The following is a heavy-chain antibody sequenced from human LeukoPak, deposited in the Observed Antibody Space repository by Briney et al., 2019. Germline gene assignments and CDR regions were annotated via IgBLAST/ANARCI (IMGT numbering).Heavy chain of an antibody. V-gene: IGHV3-11*01. CDR2: ISSSGSTI. J-gene: IGHJ5*02. D-gene: IGHD3-22*01. CDR1: GFTFSDYY. Sequence: GGSLRLSCAASGFTFSDYYMSWIRQAPGKGLEWVSYISSSGSTIYYADSVKGRFTISRDNAKNSLYLQMNSLRAEDTAVYYRARDGGYYYSDNWFDPWGQGTLVTVSS. CDR3: ARDGGYYYSDNWFDP.